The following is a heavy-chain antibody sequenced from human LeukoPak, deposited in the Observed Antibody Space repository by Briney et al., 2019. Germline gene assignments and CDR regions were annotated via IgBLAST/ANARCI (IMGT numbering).Heavy chain of an antibody. CDR1: GGSMSDSIT. CDR3: AKVLTAAGLDL. J-gene: IGHJ5*02. CDR2: IHDDGRT. Sequence: SETLTLTCSVSGGSMSDSITWGWVRQPPGKGLEWLANIHDDGRTAPNPSLRSRLTISQDRSKNQFSLKVSSVTAADTAFYYCAKVLTAAGLDLWGQGILVTVSS. V-gene: IGHV4/OR15-8*01. D-gene: IGHD6-25*01.